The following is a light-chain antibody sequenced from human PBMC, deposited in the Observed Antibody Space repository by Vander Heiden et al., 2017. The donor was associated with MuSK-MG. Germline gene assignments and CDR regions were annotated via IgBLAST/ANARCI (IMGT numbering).Light chain of an antibody. CDR2: EVS. CDR3: SSDAGSNTLV. V-gene: IGLV2-8*01. CDR1: SRHVGGYNH. J-gene: IGLJ2*01. Sequence: QSALTQPPSASGTPGQSATISRTGTSRHVGGYNHVSRYQHNPAKTHKPITHEVSKRPSGVPALFSASKSGTTASLTVSGRQAEDEAEYYCSSDAGSNTLVFGGGTKLTVL.